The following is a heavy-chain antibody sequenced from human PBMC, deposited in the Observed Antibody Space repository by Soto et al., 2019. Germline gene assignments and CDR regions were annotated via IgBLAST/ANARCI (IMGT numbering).Heavy chain of an antibody. D-gene: IGHD6-19*01. J-gene: IGHJ6*02. CDR2: IWYDGSNK. CDR1: GFTFSSYG. Sequence: PGGSLRLSCAASGFTFSSYGMHWVRQAPGKGLEWVAVIWYDGSNKYYADSVKGRFTISRDNSKNTLYLQMNSLRAEDTAVYYCAREYSGWYTSILDYYYGMDVWGQGTTVTVSS. CDR3: AREYSGWYTSILDYYYGMDV. V-gene: IGHV3-33*01.